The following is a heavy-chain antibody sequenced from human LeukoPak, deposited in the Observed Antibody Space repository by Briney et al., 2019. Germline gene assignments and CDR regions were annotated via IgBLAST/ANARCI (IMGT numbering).Heavy chain of an antibody. CDR2: IGPTGSDR. Sequence: GGSLRLSCTASGLTFSTSGFNWVRQAPGKGLEWVASIGPTGSDRYHADSIKGRFTISRHNANNFLYLQMNSLRAEDTAVYYCATETNGRHYDYWGQGTLLTVSS. J-gene: IGHJ4*02. D-gene: IGHD1-14*01. V-gene: IGHV3-21*06. CDR3: ATETNGRHYDY. CDR1: GLTFSTSG.